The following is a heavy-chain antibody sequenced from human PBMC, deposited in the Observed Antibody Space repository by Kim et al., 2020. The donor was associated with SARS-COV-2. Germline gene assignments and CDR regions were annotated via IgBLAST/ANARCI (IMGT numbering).Heavy chain of an antibody. Sequence: GGSLRLSCAASGFTFSDYSMNWVRQAPGKGLEWVSYISSSGSAIYHADSVKGRFTISRDNAKNSLYLQMSSLRDEDTAVYYCASFDRFDPWGQGTLVTVSS. V-gene: IGHV3-48*02. CDR1: GFTFSDYS. CDR3: ASFDRFDP. CDR2: ISSSGSAI. J-gene: IGHJ5*02.